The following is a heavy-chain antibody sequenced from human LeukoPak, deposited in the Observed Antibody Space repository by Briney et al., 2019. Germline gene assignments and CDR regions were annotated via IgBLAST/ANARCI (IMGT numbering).Heavy chain of an antibody. CDR3: ASLMVYAIRDYYYGMDV. D-gene: IGHD2-8*01. V-gene: IGHV3-74*01. J-gene: IGHJ6*02. Sequence: GGSLRLSCAASGFTFSSYWMHWVRQAPGKGLVWVSRISKDGSSTYYADSVKGRFTISRDNSKNTLYLQMNSLRAEDTAVYYCASLMVYAIRDYYYGMDVWGQGTTVTVSS. CDR2: ISKDGSST. CDR1: GFTFSSYW.